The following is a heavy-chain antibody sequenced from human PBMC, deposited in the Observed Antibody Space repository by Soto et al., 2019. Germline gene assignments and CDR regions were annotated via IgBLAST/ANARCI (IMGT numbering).Heavy chain of an antibody. CDR3: ARGYDFWSGYPFNYYYYYMDA. Sequence: ASVKVSCKASGYTFTSYDINWVRQATGQGLEWMGWMNPNSGNTGYAQKFQGRVTMTRNTSISTAYMELSSLRSEDTAVYYCARGYDFWSGYPFNYYYYYMDAWGKGTTVTVSS. D-gene: IGHD3-3*01. V-gene: IGHV1-8*01. CDR1: GYTFTSYD. CDR2: MNPNSGNT. J-gene: IGHJ6*03.